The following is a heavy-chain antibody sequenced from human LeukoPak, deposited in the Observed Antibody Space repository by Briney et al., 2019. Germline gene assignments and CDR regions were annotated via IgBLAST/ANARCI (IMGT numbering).Heavy chain of an antibody. Sequence: GGSLRLSCAASGFIFSDYYMSWIRQAPGKGLEYISYISRSGDTIYYADSVKGRFTISRDNAKNSLYLQMSSLRAEDTAVYYCGRDLEYYYDSSGYYQAYYFDYWGQGTLVTVSS. CDR2: ISRSGDTI. D-gene: IGHD3-22*01. V-gene: IGHV3-11*01. CDR1: GFIFSDYY. J-gene: IGHJ4*02. CDR3: GRDLEYYYDSSGYYQAYYFDY.